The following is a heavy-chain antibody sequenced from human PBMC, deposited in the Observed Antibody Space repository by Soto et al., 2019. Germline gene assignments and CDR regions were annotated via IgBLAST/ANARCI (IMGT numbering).Heavy chain of an antibody. CDR1: GFIFSIYA. CDR3: AKEYSSSRGVNFFNY. J-gene: IGHJ4*02. V-gene: IGHV3-64*04. CDR2: ISIDGSNK. D-gene: IGHD6-13*01. Sequence: GGSLRLSCSGSGFIFSIYAIHWVRQAPGKGLEYVSFISIDGSNKYYADSVKGRFTISRDNSKNTLYLQMNSLRAEDTAVYYCAKEYSSSRGVNFFNYWGQGTLVTVSS.